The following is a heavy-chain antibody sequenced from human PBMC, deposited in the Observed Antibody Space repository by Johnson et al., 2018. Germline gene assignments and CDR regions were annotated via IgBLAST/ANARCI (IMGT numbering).Heavy chain of an antibody. Sequence: VQLVQSGGGLVQPGGSXRLSCEASAFAFSSFWMSWVRQAPGKGLDWVANITEDGSERDYVDSVKGRFTISRYNAKNSLYLQRNSLRAEDTAVYYRARERHVPVAGAYNYPYMDVGGKGTTFTVSS. CDR1: AFAFSSFW. CDR2: ITEDGSER. CDR3: ARERHVPVAGAYNYPYMDV. D-gene: IGHD6-19*01. J-gene: IGHJ6*03. V-gene: IGHV3-7*01.